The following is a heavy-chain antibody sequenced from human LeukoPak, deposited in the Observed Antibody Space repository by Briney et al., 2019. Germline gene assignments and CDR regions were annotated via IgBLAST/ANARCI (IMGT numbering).Heavy chain of an antibody. Sequence: ASVTVSCKASGYTFSSYGISWVRQAPGQGLEWMGWISAYNGNTNYAQKLQGRVTMTTDTSTSTAYMELRSLRSDDTAVYYCAREGYYYDSSGIDAFDIWGQGTMVTVSS. CDR3: AREGYYYDSSGIDAFDI. CDR2: ISAYNGNT. D-gene: IGHD3-22*01. V-gene: IGHV1-18*01. CDR1: GYTFSSYG. J-gene: IGHJ3*02.